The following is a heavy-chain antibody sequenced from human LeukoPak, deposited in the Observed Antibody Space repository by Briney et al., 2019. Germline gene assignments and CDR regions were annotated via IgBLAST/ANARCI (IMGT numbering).Heavy chain of an antibody. CDR1: GYSFTSYW. CDR2: IYPGDSDT. J-gene: IGHJ5*02. D-gene: IGHD3-22*01. V-gene: IGHV5-51*01. Sequence: GESLKISCKGSGYSFTSYWIGWVRPMPGKGLEWMGIIYPGDSDTRYSPSFQGQVTISADKSISTAYLQWSSLKASDTAMYYCARRTYYYDSSGPNWFDPWGQGTLVTVSS. CDR3: ARRTYYYDSSGPNWFDP.